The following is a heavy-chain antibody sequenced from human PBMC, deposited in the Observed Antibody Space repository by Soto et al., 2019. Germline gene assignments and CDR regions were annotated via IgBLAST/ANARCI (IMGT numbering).Heavy chain of an antibody. J-gene: IGHJ6*02. CDR3: TRLPGYYYYGMDV. V-gene: IGHV3-73*02. CDR2: IRSKANSYAT. CDR1: GFTFSGSA. Sequence: EVQLVESGGGLVQPGGSLKLSCAASGFTFSGSAMHWVRQASGKGLEWVGRIRSKANSYATAYAASVKGRFTISRDDSKSTAYLQMNSLKTEDTAVYYCTRLPGYYYYGMDVWGQGTTVTVSS.